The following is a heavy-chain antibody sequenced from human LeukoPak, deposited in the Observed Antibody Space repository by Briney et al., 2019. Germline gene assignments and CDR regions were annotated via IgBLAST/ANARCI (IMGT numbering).Heavy chain of an antibody. V-gene: IGHV3-9*01. Sequence: GRSLRLSCAASGFTFDDYAMRWVRQAPGKGLEWVSGISWNSGSIGYADSVKGRFTISRDNAKNSLYLQMNSLRAEDTALYYCAKAYRQFLEFDGMDVWGQGTTVTVSS. CDR2: ISWNSGSI. CDR1: GFTFDDYA. D-gene: IGHD3-3*01. J-gene: IGHJ6*02. CDR3: AKAYRQFLEFDGMDV.